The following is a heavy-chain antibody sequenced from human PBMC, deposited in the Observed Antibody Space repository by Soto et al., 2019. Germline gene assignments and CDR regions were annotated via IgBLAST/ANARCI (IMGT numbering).Heavy chain of an antibody. CDR2: FDPEDGET. J-gene: IGHJ5*02. D-gene: IGHD2-2*01. Sequence: QVQLVQSGAEVKKPGASVKVSCKVSGYTLTELSMHWVRQAPGKGLEWMGGFDPEDGETIYAQKFQGRVTMTEDTSTDTAYMELSSLRSEDTAVYYCATYRHSRYCSSTSCQTHNGFDPWGQGTLVTVSS. CDR3: ATYRHSRYCSSTSCQTHNGFDP. CDR1: GYTLTELS. V-gene: IGHV1-24*01.